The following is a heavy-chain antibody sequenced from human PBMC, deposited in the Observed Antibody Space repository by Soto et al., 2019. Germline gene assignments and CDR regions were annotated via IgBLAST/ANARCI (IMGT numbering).Heavy chain of an antibody. CDR2: ISYDGSNK. CDR1: GFTFSSYG. CDR3: AKDTREDWNFVVYYFDY. D-gene: IGHD1-7*01. J-gene: IGHJ4*02. V-gene: IGHV3-30*18. Sequence: QVQLVESGGGVVQPGTSLRLSCAASGFTFSSYGMHWVRQAPGKGLEWVAVISYDGSNKYYADSVKGRVTISRDNSKNTMYLQMNSLRPEDMAMYFCAKDTREDWNFVVYYFDYWGQGTLVTVSS.